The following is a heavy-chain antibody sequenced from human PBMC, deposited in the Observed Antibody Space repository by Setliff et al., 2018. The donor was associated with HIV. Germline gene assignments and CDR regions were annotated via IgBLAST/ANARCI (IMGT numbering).Heavy chain of an antibody. J-gene: IGHJ1*01. CDR2: IYNSGSA. CDR3: ARRQWGTSGYYEFFQQ. Sequence: SETLSLTCAVSGGSISSHYWSWIRLPPGKGLEWIATIYNSGSAKHNPSLESRVRISVDTSKNHLSLKLNSVTVADTAVYYCARRQWGTSGYYEFFQQWGQGTLVTVSS. CDR1: GGSISSHY. V-gene: IGHV4-59*11. D-gene: IGHD3-22*01.